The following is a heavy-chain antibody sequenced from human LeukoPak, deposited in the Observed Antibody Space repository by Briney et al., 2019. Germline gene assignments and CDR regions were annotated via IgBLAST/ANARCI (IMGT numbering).Heavy chain of an antibody. V-gene: IGHV3-7*01. D-gene: IGHD2-15*01. CDR3: ASSWYFGY. CDR2: INEDGSVK. CDR1: GFTFTNFW. Sequence: GGSLRLSCAASGFTFTNFWMIWVRQAPGKGLQWVANINEDGSVKYYVGSVEGRFTISRDNAKNSVYLQMNSLRAEDTAVYYCASSWYFGYWGQGTLVTVSS. J-gene: IGHJ4*02.